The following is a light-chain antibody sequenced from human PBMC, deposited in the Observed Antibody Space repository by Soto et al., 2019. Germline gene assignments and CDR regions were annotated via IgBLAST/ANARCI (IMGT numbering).Light chain of an antibody. CDR2: GAS. Sequence: EMVLTQSPGTLSLPPGERATLSCRASQSVRSSYLAWYQQKFGQAPRLLIYGASSRATGIPDRFSGSGSGTDFTLTISRLEPEDFAVYYCQQYGSSSWTFGQGTKVEIK. J-gene: IGKJ1*01. V-gene: IGKV3-20*01. CDR3: QQYGSSSWT. CDR1: QSVRSSY.